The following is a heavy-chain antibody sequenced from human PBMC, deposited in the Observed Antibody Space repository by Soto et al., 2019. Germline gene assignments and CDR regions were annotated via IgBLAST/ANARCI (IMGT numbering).Heavy chain of an antibody. Sequence: GGSLRLSCSASGFTFKSYEMNWVRQAPGKGLEWISDISTSGSTRYYAGSVKGRFTISRDNARNSLFLQMENLRADDTAVYYCVRDMATTQPFDFWGQGILVTVSS. CDR1: GFTFKSYE. D-gene: IGHD5-12*01. J-gene: IGHJ4*02. CDR3: VRDMATTQPFDF. V-gene: IGHV3-48*03. CDR2: ISTSGSTR.